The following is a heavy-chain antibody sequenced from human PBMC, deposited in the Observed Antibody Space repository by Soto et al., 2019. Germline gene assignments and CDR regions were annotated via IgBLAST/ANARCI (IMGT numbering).Heavy chain of an antibody. V-gene: IGHV3-72*01. Sequence: EVQLVESGGGLVQPGGSLRLSCAASGFTFSGHYMDWVRQAPGKGLEWVARSRNRVNSHTTEYAASVKGRFTISRDESKSSLYLQMNSLKIEDTAVYYCTRGLLGGAPSYTFHGMDVWGQGTTVTVSS. CDR3: TRGLLGGAPSYTFHGMDV. D-gene: IGHD1-26*01. CDR1: GFTFSGHY. CDR2: SRNRVNSHTT. J-gene: IGHJ6*01.